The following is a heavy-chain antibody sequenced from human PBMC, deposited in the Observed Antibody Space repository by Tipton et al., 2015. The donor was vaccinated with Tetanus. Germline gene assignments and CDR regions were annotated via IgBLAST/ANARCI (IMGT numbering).Heavy chain of an antibody. V-gene: IGHV1-18*01. J-gene: IGHJ4*02. CDR2: INTDKGST. D-gene: IGHD1-1*01. CDR3: ARGGTMDY. CDR1: RYTFTSYD. Sequence: QSGPEVKKPGASVKVSCKASRYTFTSYDINWVRQAPGQGLEWMGGINTDKGSTNYAQNLQGRVIMTTDTSTLTAYMELRSLRSDDTAVYYCARGGTMDYWGQGTLVTVSA.